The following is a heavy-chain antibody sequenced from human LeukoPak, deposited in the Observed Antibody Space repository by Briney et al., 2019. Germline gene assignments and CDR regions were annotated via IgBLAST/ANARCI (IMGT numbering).Heavy chain of an antibody. CDR3: ARDLNPQIDY. CDR2: ISSSSSYI. Sequence: GGSLRLSCAASGFTFSSYAMSWVRQAPGKGLEWVSSISSSSSYIFYADSVKGRFTISRDNAKNSLYLQMNSLRAEDMAVYYCARDLNPQIDYWGQGTLVTLSS. CDR1: GFTFSSYA. V-gene: IGHV3-21*01. J-gene: IGHJ4*02.